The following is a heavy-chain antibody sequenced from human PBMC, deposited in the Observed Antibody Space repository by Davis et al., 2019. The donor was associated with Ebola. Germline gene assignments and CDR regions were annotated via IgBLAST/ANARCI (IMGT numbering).Heavy chain of an antibody. CDR1: GLNVRTNY. J-gene: IGHJ5*02. CDR2: IHSGGKT. CDR3: ASAEGGLAPMVFGH. V-gene: IGHV3-53*01. D-gene: IGHD3-10*01. Sequence: GESLKISCAASGLNVRTNYLSWVRQVPGKGLEWVSLIHSGGKTEYSDSVKGRFTISRDNSKNTIHLQMNGLRVDDTALYYCASAEGGLAPMVFGHWGQGTLVTVSS.